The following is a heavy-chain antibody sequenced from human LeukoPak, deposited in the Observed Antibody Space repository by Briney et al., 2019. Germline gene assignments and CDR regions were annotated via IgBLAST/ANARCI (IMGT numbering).Heavy chain of an antibody. J-gene: IGHJ4*02. D-gene: IGHD1-26*01. CDR2: ISAYNGNT. CDR3: ARGLGGSGSYFLTFDY. CDR1: VYTFTSYG. Sequence: ASVNVSCKASVYTFTSYGISWVRQAPGQGLEWMGWISAYNGNTNYAQKLQGRVTMTTDTSTSTAYMELRSLRSDDTAVYYCARGLGGSGSYFLTFDYWGQGTLVTVSS. V-gene: IGHV1-18*01.